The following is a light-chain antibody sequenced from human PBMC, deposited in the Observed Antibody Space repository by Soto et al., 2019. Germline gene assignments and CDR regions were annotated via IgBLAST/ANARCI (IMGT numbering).Light chain of an antibody. CDR3: SSPV. V-gene: IGLV2-14*01. Sequence: QSVLTQPASVSGSPGQSITISCTGTSSDVGGYNYVSWYQQHPGKAPKLMIYDVSNRPSGVSNRVSGSKSGNTASLTISGLQAEDEADYYCSSPVFGGGTKLTVL. CDR1: SSDVGGYNY. CDR2: DVS. J-gene: IGLJ2*01.